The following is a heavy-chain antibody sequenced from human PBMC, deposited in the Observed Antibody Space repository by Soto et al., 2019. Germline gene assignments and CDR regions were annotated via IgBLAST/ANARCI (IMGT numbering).Heavy chain of an antibody. J-gene: IGHJ4*02. D-gene: IGHD3-3*01. CDR1: GGSISGSTYF. V-gene: IGHV4-39*01. Sequence: SETLSLTCTVSGGSISGSTYFWGWIRQPPGKGLEWIGSIYYSETSYYNPPLKSRVTISADTSKNQFSLKLSSVTAADTAVYYCARLSTIFGVVSITGPSFYFDYWGRGTLVTVSS. CDR3: ARLSTIFGVVSITGPSFYFDY. CDR2: IYYSETS.